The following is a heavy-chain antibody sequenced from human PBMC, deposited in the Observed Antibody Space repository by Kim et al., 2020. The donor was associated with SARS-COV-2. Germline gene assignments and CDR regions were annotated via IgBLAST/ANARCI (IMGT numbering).Heavy chain of an antibody. D-gene: IGHD2-21*02. J-gene: IGHJ2*01. CDR3: AREDGGNSEWYFDL. CDR1: GGSFSGYY. Sequence: SETLSLTCAVYGGSFSGYYWSWIRQPPGKGLEWIGEINHSGSTNYNPSLKSRVTISVDTSKNQFSLKLSSVTAADTAVYYCAREDGGNSEWYFDLWGRGTLVTVSS. V-gene: IGHV4-34*01. CDR2: INHSGST.